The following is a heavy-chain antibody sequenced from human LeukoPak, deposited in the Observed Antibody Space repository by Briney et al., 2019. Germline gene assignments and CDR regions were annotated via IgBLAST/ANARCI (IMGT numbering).Heavy chain of an antibody. J-gene: IGHJ4*02. CDR2: IRYDGSNK. V-gene: IGHV3-30*02. D-gene: IGHD5-12*01. Sequence: GGSLRLSCAASRFTFSSYGMHWVRQAPGKGLEWVAFIRYDGSNKYYADSVKGRFTISRDNSKNTLYLQMNSLRAEDTAVYYCAKDPSSGSGYIRYFDYWGQGTLVTVSS. CDR1: RFTFSSYG. CDR3: AKDPSSGSGYIRYFDY.